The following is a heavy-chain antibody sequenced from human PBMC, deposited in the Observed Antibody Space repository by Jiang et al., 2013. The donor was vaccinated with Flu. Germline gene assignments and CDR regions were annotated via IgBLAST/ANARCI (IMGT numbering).Heavy chain of an antibody. CDR1: GDSVSSNSAA. D-gene: IGHD3-3*01. Sequence: KPSQTLSLTCAISGDSVSSNSAAWNWIRQSPSRGLEWLGRTYYRSKWYNDYAVSVKSRITINPDTSKNQFSLQLNSVTPEDTAVYYCARVSTRDYDFWSGSYNWFDPWGQGTLVTVSS. J-gene: IGHJ5*02. V-gene: IGHV6-1*01. CDR3: ARVSTRDYDFWSGSYNWFDP. CDR2: TYYRSKWYN.